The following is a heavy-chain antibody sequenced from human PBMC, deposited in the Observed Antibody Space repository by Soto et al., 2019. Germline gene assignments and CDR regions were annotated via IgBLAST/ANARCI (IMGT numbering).Heavy chain of an antibody. CDR1: GFTFSSYS. J-gene: IGHJ4*02. D-gene: IGHD6-13*01. Sequence: GGSLRLSCAASGFTFSSYSMNWVRQAPGKGLEWVSSISSSSSYIYYADSVKGRFTISRDNAKNSLYLQMNSLRAEDTAVYYCARDLDQRYSSSWYSNYWGQGTLVTVSS. V-gene: IGHV3-21*01. CDR3: ARDLDQRYSSSWYSNY. CDR2: ISSSSSYI.